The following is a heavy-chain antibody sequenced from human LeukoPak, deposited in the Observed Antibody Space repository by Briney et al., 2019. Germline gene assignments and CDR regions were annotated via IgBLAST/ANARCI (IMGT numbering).Heavy chain of an antibody. D-gene: IGHD4-23*01. Sequence: ASVKVSCKAFGYTFTGYWMHWVRQAPGQGPEWMGVISPSGGSTIYAQKFKGRVTLTRDMSTSTDYLELSSLRSEDTAVYYCARDNSMHERGWWFDPWGQGTLVTVSS. CDR1: GYTFTGYW. J-gene: IGHJ5*02. CDR2: ISPSGGST. V-gene: IGHV1-46*01. CDR3: ARDNSMHERGWWFDP.